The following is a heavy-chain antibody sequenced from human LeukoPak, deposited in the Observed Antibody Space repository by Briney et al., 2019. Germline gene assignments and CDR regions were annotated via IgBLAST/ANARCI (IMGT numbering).Heavy chain of an antibody. CDR3: ARGVYDFWSGYSPVDY. J-gene: IGHJ4*02. CDR2: INPNSGGT. D-gene: IGHD3-3*01. CDR1: GYTFTGYY. Sequence: ASVKVSCKASGYTFTGYYMHWVRQAPGQGLEWMGWINPNSGGTNYARKFQGRVTMTRDTSISTAYMELSRLRSDDTAVYYCARGVYDFWSGYSPVDYWGQGTLVTVSS. V-gene: IGHV1-2*02.